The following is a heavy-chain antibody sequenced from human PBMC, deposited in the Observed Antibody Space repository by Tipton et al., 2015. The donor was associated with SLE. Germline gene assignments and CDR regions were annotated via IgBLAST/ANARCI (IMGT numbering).Heavy chain of an antibody. Sequence: TLSLTCTVSGDFISSNTYYWGWIRQPPGKGLEWIGSIHYGGSTYNNPSLKSRITMSVDTSKNQFSLKVRSVTAADTALYFCARYSAGGYFDYWGQGTLVTVSS. CDR1: GDFISSNTYY. CDR3: ARYSAGGYFDY. V-gene: IGHV4-39*07. CDR2: IHYGGST. J-gene: IGHJ4*02. D-gene: IGHD3-16*01.